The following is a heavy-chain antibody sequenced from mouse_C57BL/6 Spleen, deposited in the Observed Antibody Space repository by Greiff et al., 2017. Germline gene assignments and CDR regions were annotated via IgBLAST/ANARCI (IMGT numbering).Heavy chain of an antibody. Sequence: VKLVESGAELVKPGASVKISCKASGYAFSSYWMNWVKQRPGKGLEWIGQIYPGDGDTNYNGKFKGKATLTADKSSSTAYMQLSSLTSEDSAVYFCARYGTYYGSRVDFDYWGQGTTLTVSS. V-gene: IGHV1-80*01. CDR2: IYPGDGDT. D-gene: IGHD1-1*01. CDR3: ARYGTYYGSRVDFDY. CDR1: GYAFSSYW. J-gene: IGHJ2*01.